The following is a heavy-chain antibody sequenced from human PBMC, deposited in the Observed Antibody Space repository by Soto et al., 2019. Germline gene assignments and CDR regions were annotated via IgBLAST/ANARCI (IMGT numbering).Heavy chain of an antibody. Sequence: QVQLVESGGGVVQPGRSLRLSCAASGFPFTTYGMHWVREGPGKGLEWVAVISYDGSNIYYADSVKGRFTISRDNSKNTLYLQMNSLRPEDTALYYCVGGQYYFDYRGQGTLVTVSS. J-gene: IGHJ4*02. CDR2: ISYDGSNI. V-gene: IGHV3-30*03. CDR3: VGGQYYFDY. D-gene: IGHD3-10*01. CDR1: GFPFTTYG.